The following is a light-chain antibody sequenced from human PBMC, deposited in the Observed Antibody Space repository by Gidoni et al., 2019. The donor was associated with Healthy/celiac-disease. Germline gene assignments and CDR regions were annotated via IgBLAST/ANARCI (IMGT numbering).Light chain of an antibody. CDR3: QQYGSSPTWT. J-gene: IGKJ1*01. CDR1: QSVISSY. V-gene: IGKV3-20*01. Sequence: EIVLTQSPGTLSLSPGERATLSCRASQSVISSYLAWYQQKPGQAPRLLIYGASSRATGLPDRCSGSGSGTDFTLNISRLEPEDCAVYYCQQYGSSPTWTFGQXTKVEIK. CDR2: GAS.